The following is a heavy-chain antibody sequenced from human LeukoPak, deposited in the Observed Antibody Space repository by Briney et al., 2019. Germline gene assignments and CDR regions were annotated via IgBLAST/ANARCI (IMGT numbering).Heavy chain of an antibody. CDR2: ISSSSSYT. D-gene: IGHD3-22*01. Sequence: GGCLRLSCAASGFTFSDYYMSWTRQARGKGLEWVSYISSSSSYTNYADSVKGRSTISRDNAKNSLYLQMNSLRAEDTAVYYCARIRSYDSSGLDYCGQGALFSASS. V-gene: IGHV3-11*06. CDR1: GFTFSDYY. J-gene: IGHJ4*02. CDR3: ARIRSYDSSGLDY.